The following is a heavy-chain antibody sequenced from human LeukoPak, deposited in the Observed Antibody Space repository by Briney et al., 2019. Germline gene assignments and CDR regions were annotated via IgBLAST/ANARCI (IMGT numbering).Heavy chain of an antibody. CDR2: ISNSGGRT. J-gene: IGHJ4*02. V-gene: IGHV3-23*01. CDR3: AKSYNGYESKPDY. Sequence: GGSLKLSCAASGFTFSSYAMSWVRQAPGKGLEWVSSISNSGGRTFYTDSVKGRFTISRDNSKITLYLQMNSLRAEDTAVYYCAKSYNGYESKPDYWGQGTLVTVSS. CDR1: GFTFSSYA. D-gene: IGHD5-12*01.